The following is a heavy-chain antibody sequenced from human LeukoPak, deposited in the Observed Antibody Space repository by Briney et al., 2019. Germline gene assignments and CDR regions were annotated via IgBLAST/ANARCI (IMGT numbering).Heavy chain of an antibody. CDR1: GFTFSSYS. CDR2: ISSSSITI. Sequence: PGGSLRLSCAASGFTFSSYSMDWVRQAPGKVLEWVSYISSSSITIYYADSVKGRFTISRDNAKNSLYLQMNSLRAEDTAVYYCARETEYDAFDIWGQGAMVTVSS. V-gene: IGHV3-48*01. J-gene: IGHJ3*02. CDR3: ARETEYDAFDI. D-gene: IGHD3-10*01.